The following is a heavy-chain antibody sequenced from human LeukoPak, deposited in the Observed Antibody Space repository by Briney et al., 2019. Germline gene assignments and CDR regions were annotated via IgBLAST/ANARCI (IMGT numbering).Heavy chain of an antibody. CDR2: INHSGST. CDR1: GGSFSGYY. CDR3: ARKWLPLAYDYVWGSYRSYYFDY. V-gene: IGHV4-34*01. J-gene: IGHJ4*02. D-gene: IGHD3-16*02. Sequence: PSETLSLTCAVYGGSFSGYYWSWIRQPPGKGLEWIGEINHSGSTNYNPSLKSRVTISVDTSKNQFSLKLSSVTAADTAVYYCARKWLPLAYDYVWGSYRSYYFDYWGQGTLVTVSS.